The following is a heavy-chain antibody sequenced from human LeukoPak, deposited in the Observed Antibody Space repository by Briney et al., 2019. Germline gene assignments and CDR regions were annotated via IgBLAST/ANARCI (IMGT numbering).Heavy chain of an antibody. D-gene: IGHD2-21*01. J-gene: IGHJ4*02. CDR2: IWSAGANA. CDR1: GFSFSRHG. V-gene: IGHV3-33*01. CDR3: VRDQGSGDILS. Sequence: PGGSLRLSCAASGFSFSRHGMHWVRQAPGKGLEWVAIIWSAGANADYADSVKGRFTISRDNSKNTLYLQMNSLRAEDTAIYLCVRDQGSGDILSWGLGTLVTVSS.